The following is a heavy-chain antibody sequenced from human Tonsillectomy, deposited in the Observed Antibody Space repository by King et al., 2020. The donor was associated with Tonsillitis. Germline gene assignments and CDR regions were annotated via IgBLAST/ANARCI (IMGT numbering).Heavy chain of an antibody. D-gene: IGHD3-9*01. CDR1: GYSFTSYW. CDR2: IYPGDSDT. J-gene: IGHJ4*02. Sequence: VQLVESGAEVKKPGESLKISCKGSGYSFTSYWIGWVRQMPGKGLEWMGIIYPGDSDTRYSPSFQGQVTISADKSISTAYLQWSSLKASDTAMYYCARRGRRSYYDILTGYYKDYWGQGTLVTVSS. CDR3: ARRGRRSYYDILTGYYKDY. V-gene: IGHV5-51*01.